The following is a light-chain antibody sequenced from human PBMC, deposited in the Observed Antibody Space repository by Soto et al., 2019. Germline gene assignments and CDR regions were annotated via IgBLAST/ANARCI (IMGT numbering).Light chain of an antibody. J-gene: IGKJ2*01. CDR1: QSVSNNF. Sequence: PGEEATLSCRASQSVSNNFLAWYQQNPGQTPRLLIYGAFIRATGIPDRISGSGSGTDFTLTIGRLQPEDFAVYYCQQYSSSPYTFGQGTKLEI. CDR3: QQYSSSPYT. V-gene: IGKV3-20*01. CDR2: GAF.